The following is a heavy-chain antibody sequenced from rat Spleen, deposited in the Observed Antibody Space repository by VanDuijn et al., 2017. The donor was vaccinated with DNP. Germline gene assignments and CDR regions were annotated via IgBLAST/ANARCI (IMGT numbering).Heavy chain of an antibody. Sequence: EVQLVESGGGPVQPGRSLKLSCAVSGITFSDYYMAWVRQAPKKGLEWVASISYEGSSTYYGDSVKGRFTISRDDAKNTLFLQMDSLRSEDTATYYCTTDPSYYSSPFTYWGHGTLVTVSS. CDR2: ISYEGSST. J-gene: IGHJ3*01. D-gene: IGHD1-2*01. CDR1: GITFSDYY. V-gene: IGHV5-20*01. CDR3: TTDPSYYSSPFTY.